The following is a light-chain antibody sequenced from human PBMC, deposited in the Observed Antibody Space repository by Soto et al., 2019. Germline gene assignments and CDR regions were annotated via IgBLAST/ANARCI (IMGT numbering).Light chain of an antibody. Sequence: DVQMTQSPSSLSAFVGDRATITCRASQGIAPYLAWFQQKPGKVPKLLIYATSTLQSWVPSRFSGSGSGTDFALTISSLQTEDVGTYYCQKYNSAPLTFGGGTKVEVK. CDR3: QKYNSAPLT. V-gene: IGKV1-27*01. CDR1: QGIAPY. J-gene: IGKJ4*01. CDR2: ATS.